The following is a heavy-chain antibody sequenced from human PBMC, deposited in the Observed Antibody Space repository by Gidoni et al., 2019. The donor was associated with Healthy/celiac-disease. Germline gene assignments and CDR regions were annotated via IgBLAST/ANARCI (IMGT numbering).Heavy chain of an antibody. CDR2: IRSKAYGGTT. D-gene: IGHD5-12*01. Sequence: EVQLVESGGGLVQPGRSLRLSCTASGFTFGDYAMSWFRQAPGKGLEWVGFIRSKAYGGTTEYAASVKGRFTISRDDSKSIAYLQMNSLKTEDTAVYYCTSPSGGGYDNYYYYGMDVWGPRDHGHRLL. J-gene: IGHJ6*01. CDR3: TSPSGGGYDNYYYYGMDV. CDR1: GFTFGDYA. V-gene: IGHV3-49*03.